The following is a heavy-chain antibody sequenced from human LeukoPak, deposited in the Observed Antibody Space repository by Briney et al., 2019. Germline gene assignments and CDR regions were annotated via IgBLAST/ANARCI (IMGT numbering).Heavy chain of an antibody. Sequence: ASVKVSCKASGGTFSSYAISWVRQAPGQGLEWMGGIIPIFGTANYAQKFQGRVTITTDESTSTAYMELSSLRSEDTAVYCCARVQEGLANWFDPWGQGTLVTVSS. J-gene: IGHJ5*02. D-gene: IGHD6-19*01. CDR3: ARVQEGLANWFDP. V-gene: IGHV1-69*05. CDR2: IIPIFGTA. CDR1: GGTFSSYA.